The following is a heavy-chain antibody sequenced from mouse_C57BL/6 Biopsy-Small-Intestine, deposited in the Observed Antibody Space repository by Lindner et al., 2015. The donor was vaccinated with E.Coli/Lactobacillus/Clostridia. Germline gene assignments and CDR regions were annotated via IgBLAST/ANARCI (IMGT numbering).Heavy chain of an antibody. CDR2: IDPNNGGT. CDR3: ARRDSDGYYVRYFDV. D-gene: IGHD2-3*01. CDR1: GYTFTDYN. V-gene: IGHV1-18*01. J-gene: IGHJ1*03. Sequence: VQLQESGPVLVRPGASVKIPCKASGYTFTDYNMDWVKQSHGKSLEWIGDIDPNNGGTIYNQKFKGRATLTVDKSSSTAYMELRSLTSEDTAVYYCARRDSDGYYVRYFDVWGTGTTVTVSS.